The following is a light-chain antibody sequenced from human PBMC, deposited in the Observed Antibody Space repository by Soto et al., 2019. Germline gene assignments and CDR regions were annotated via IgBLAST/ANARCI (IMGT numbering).Light chain of an antibody. J-gene: IGKJ4*01. Sequence: EIVVTQSPATLSLSPGERATLACRASQSVSSYLAWYQQKPGQAPRLLIYDASNRATGIPARFSGSGSGTDFTLTISSLEPEDFAVYDCQQRSNWLLTFGGGTKVEIK. CDR3: QQRSNWLLT. CDR2: DAS. CDR1: QSVSSY. V-gene: IGKV3-11*01.